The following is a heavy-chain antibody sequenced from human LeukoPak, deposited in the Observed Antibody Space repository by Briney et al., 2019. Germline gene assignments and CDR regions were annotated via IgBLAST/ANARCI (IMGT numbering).Heavy chain of an antibody. J-gene: IGHJ4*02. Sequence: GGSLRLSCAASGITFSTYAMTWVRQAPGKGLEWVSAISGRGTTTYYADSVKGRFTISRDNSENTLYLQMNSLRAEDTAVYYWAVGRHYCSSISCYADYWGQGTLVTVSS. CDR3: AVGRHYCSSISCYADY. CDR2: ISGRGTTT. D-gene: IGHD2-2*01. V-gene: IGHV3-23*01. CDR1: GITFSTYA.